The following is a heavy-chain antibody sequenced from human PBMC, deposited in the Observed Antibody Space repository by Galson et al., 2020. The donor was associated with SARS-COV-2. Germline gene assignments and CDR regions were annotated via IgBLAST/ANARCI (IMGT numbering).Heavy chain of an antibody. CDR2: INHSGSI. V-gene: IGHV4-34*01. D-gene: IGHD3-22*01. Sequence: SETLSLTCAVYGGSFSGHYWSWIRQPPGKGLEWIGEINHSGSINYNPSPKSRVTISVDTSKNQFSLKLTSVTAADTAVYYCARGQYQINVVVVVIIGGAFYFDSWGQGILVTVSS. CDR1: GGSFSGHY. J-gene: IGHJ4*02. CDR3: ARGQYQINVVVVVIIGGAFYFDS.